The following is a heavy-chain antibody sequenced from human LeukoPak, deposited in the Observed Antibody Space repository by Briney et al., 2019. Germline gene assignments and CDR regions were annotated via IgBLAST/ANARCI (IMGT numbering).Heavy chain of an antibody. CDR3: ARDSSGWYYAFDI. J-gene: IGHJ3*02. D-gene: IGHD6-19*01. V-gene: IGHV4-59*01. Sequence: PSETLSLTCTVAGGSISSYYWSWIRQPQEKGLEWIGYIYYSGSTNYNPSLKSRVTISVDTSKNQFSLKLSSVTAADTAVYYCARDSSGWYYAFDIWGQGTMVTVSS. CDR1: GGSISSYY. CDR2: IYYSGST.